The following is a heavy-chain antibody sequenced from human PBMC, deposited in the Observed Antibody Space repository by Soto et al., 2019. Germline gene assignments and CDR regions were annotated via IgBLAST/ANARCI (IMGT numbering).Heavy chain of an antibody. CDR2: IYSGGYT. J-gene: IGHJ4*02. CDR3: ATQRGGGGY. Sequence: EVQLVESGGGLIQPGGSLRLSCAVSGFTVSNNYMSWVRQAPGKGLEGVSVIYSGGYTAYGDSVKGRFTISRDNSKNPQYLQMNGRGPAHPAVFFCATQRGGGGYWGQGTLVTVSS. V-gene: IGHV3-53*01. D-gene: IGHD6-25*01. CDR1: GFTVSNNY.